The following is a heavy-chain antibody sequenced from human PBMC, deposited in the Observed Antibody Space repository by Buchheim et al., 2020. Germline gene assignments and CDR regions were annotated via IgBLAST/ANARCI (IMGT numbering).Heavy chain of an antibody. J-gene: IGHJ5*02. CDR3: ARLWGGSRES. CDR2: IYPGDSST. Sequence: EVQLVQSGAEVKKPGESLKISCKGSGDSFSNYWIGWARQVPRKGLEWMGIIYPGDSSTRYSPSFQGQVTFSADKSISSVYPQWSSLKTSDTAMYYCARLWGGSRESWGQGTL. V-gene: IGHV5-51*01. D-gene: IGHD3-3*01. CDR1: GDSFSNYW.